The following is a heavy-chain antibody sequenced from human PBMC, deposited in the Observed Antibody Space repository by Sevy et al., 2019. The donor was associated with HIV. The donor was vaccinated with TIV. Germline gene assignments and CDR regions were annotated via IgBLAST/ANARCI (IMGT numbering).Heavy chain of an antibody. D-gene: IGHD2-21*02. Sequence: ASVKVSCKASGGTFSSYAISWVRQAPGQGLEWMGGIIPIFGTANYAQKFQGRVTITADESTSTAYMELSSLRSEDTAMDDCGGAVSAYCGGDCYEPGGYFDYWGQGTLVTVSS. J-gene: IGHJ4*02. CDR3: GGAVSAYCGGDCYEPGGYFDY. CDR2: IIPIFGTA. V-gene: IGHV1-69*13. CDR1: GGTFSSYA.